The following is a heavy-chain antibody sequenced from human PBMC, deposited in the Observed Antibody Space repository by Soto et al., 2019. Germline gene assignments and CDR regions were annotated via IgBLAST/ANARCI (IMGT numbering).Heavy chain of an antibody. J-gene: IGHJ4*02. CDR1: GYTFTGYY. V-gene: IGHV1-2*04. D-gene: IGHD3-10*01. CDR3: ARDTATMVRGVISRPFDY. CDR2: INPNSGGT. Sequence: GASVKVSCKASGYTFTGYYMHWVRQAPGQGLEWMGWINPNSGGTNYAQKFQGWVTMTRDTSISTACMELSRLRSDDTAVYYCARDTATMVRGVISRPFDYWGQGTLVTVSS.